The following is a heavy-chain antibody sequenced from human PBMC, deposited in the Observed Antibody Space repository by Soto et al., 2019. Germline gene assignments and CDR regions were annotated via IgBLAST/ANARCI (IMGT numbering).Heavy chain of an antibody. CDR3: AKDADGANYDYVWGSCFDL. CDR2: ISGSGGST. J-gene: IGHJ3*01. V-gene: IGHV3-23*01. D-gene: IGHD3-16*01. Sequence: EVQLLESGGGLVQPGGSLRLSCAASGFTFSSYAMSWVRQAPGKGLEWVSAISGSGGSTYYADSVKGRFTISRDNSKNTLYLQMNSLRAEDTAVYYCAKDADGANYDYVWGSCFDLWGQGTMVTVSS. CDR1: GFTFSSYA.